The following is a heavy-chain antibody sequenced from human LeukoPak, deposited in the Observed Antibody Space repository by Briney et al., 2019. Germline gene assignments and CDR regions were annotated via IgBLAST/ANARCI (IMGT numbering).Heavy chain of an antibody. CDR1: GFTVSSNY. Sequence: GGSLRLSCAASGFTVSSNYMSWVRQAPGKGLEWVSVIYSGGSTYYADSVKGRFTISRDNSKNTLYLQMNSLRAEDTAVYYCARDRYSYGPPNFDYWRQGTLVTVSS. CDR3: ARDRYSYGPPNFDY. CDR2: IYSGGST. D-gene: IGHD5-18*01. J-gene: IGHJ4*02. V-gene: IGHV3-66*01.